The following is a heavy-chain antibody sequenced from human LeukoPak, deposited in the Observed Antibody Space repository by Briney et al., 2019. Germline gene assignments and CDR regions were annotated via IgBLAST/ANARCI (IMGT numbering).Heavy chain of an antibody. CDR1: GFTFSDYA. CDR2: SAHDEVGK. J-gene: IGHJ5*02. Sequence: PGGSLRLSCVGSGFTFSDYAIHWVRQAPGKGLEWVAVSAHDEVGKQFADSVKGRFTLSRDNSRDSVHLQMNRLRDEDTAVYYCAKDRGYGEHEPFGSWGQGSLVTVSS. D-gene: IGHD3-16*01. CDR3: AKDRGYGEHEPFGS. V-gene: IGHV3-30*18.